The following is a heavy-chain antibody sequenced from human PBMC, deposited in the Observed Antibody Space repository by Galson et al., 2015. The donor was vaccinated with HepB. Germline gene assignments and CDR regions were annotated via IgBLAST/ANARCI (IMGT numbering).Heavy chain of an antibody. D-gene: IGHD4-11*01. CDR3: ARARSNYMDV. CDR2: TYYRSKWYI. V-gene: IGHV6-1*01. CDR1: GDSVSSNSAG. J-gene: IGHJ6*03. Sequence: AISGDSVSSNSAGWTWIRQSPSRGLEWLGRTYYRSKWYIDYAESVKSRVTISVDTSKNQFSLKLSSVTAADTAVYYCARARSNYMDVWGKGTTVTVSS.